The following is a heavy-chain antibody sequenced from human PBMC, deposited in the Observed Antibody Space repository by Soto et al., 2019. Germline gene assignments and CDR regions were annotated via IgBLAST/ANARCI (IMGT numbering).Heavy chain of an antibody. Sequence: PGESLKSSCKGSGYPFYAYWIGWVRQMPVKGLEWMGIIYPDDSDTRYSPSFQGQVTISADKSISTAYLQWSSLQASDTAIYYCARLVPYSGRPNYVEYGGQGALVTVSS. CDR2: IYPDDSDT. J-gene: IGHJ4*02. CDR3: ARLVPYSGRPNYVEY. D-gene: IGHD5-12*01. V-gene: IGHV5-51*01. CDR1: GYPFYAYW.